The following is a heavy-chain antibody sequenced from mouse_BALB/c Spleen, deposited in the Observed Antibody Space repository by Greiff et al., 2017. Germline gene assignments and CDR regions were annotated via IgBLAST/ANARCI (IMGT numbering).Heavy chain of an antibody. CDR2: ISSGSSTI. CDR1: GFTFSSFG. D-gene: IGHD1-1*01. V-gene: IGHV5-17*02. J-gene: IGHJ1*01. Sequence: EVKLMESGGGLVQPGGSRKLSCAASGFTFSSFGMHWVRQAPEKGLEWVAYISSGSSTIYYADTVKGRFTISRDNPKNTLFLQMTSLRSEDTAMYYCARRYYYGSSLYWYFDVWGAGTTVTVSS. CDR3: ARRYYYGSSLYWYFDV.